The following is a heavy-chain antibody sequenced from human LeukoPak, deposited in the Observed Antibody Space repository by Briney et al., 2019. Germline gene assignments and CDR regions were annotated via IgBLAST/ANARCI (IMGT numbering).Heavy chain of an antibody. Sequence: SETLSLTCAVYGGSFSGYYWSWIRQPPGKGLEWIGEINHSGSTNYNPSLKSRVTISVDTSKNQFSLKLSSVTAADTAVYYCARGRGAVAGTCWFDPWGQGTLVTVSS. CDR2: INHSGST. J-gene: IGHJ5*02. CDR3: ARGRGAVAGTCWFDP. V-gene: IGHV4-34*01. CDR1: GGSFSGYY. D-gene: IGHD6-19*01.